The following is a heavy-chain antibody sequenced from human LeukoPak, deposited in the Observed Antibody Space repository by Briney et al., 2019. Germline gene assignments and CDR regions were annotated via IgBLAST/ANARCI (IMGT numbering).Heavy chain of an antibody. Sequence: GGSLRLSCAASGFTFSSYWMGWVRQAPGKGLEWVANIKQDGSEKYYADSVKGRFTISRHNAKNSLYLQMNSLRAEATAVYYCAIVGDSSSSWYLYYYYGMDVWGQGTTVPVSS. CDR3: AIVGDSSSSWYLYYYYGMDV. V-gene: IGHV3-7*01. D-gene: IGHD6-13*01. CDR1: GFTFSSYW. J-gene: IGHJ6*02. CDR2: IKQDGSEK.